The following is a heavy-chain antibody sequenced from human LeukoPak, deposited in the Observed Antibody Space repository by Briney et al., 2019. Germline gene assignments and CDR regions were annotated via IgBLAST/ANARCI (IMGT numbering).Heavy chain of an antibody. V-gene: IGHV3-7*05. CDR1: GFTFSSYW. J-gene: IGHJ4*02. CDR3: AREKRWLHPIDY. CDR2: INQDGSEK. Sequence: PGGSLRLSCAASGFTFSSYWMSWVRQAPGKGLEWVANINQDGSEKYYVESVKGRFTISRGNAKNSLSLQMNSLRAEDTAVYYCAREKRWLHPIDYWGQGTLVTVSS. D-gene: IGHD5-24*01.